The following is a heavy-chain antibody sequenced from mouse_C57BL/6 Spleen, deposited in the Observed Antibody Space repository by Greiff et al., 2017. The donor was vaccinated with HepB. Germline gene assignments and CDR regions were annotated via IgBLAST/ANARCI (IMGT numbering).Heavy chain of an antibody. Sequence: EVKVVESGGGLVQPGGSLKLSCAASGFTFSDYGMAWVRQAPRKGPEWVAFISNLAYSIYYADTVTGRFTISRENAKNTLYLEMSSLRSEDTAMYYCARVYYDYDRVYYIDDWGQGTTLTVSS. V-gene: IGHV5-15*01. J-gene: IGHJ2*01. CDR3: ARVYYDYDRVYYIDD. D-gene: IGHD2-4*01. CDR1: GFTFSDYG. CDR2: ISNLAYSI.